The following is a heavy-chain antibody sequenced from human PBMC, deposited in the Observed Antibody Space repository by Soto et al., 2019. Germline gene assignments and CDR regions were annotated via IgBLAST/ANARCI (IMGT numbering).Heavy chain of an antibody. CDR1: GYTFTSYG. J-gene: IGHJ6*02. D-gene: IGHD6-19*01. V-gene: IGHV1-18*01. CDR2: ISAYNGNT. Sequence: QVQLVQSGAEVKKPGASVKVSCKASGYTFTSYGISWVRQAPGQGLEWMGWISAYNGNTNYAQKLQGRVTMTTDTTTSTAYMELRSLRSDDTAVYYCARTLAVAGTAVYYYYGMDVWGQGTTVTVSS. CDR3: ARTLAVAGTAVYYYYGMDV.